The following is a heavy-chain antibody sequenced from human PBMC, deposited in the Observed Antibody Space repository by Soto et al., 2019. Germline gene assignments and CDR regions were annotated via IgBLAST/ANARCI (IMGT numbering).Heavy chain of an antibody. CDR2: IHHTGNS. Sequence: QVQLQESGPGLVKPSETLSLTCTVSAGSITNYYWNWIRQPPEKGLEWIGFIHHTGNSMSNPSLRSRLTMSVDTTEGQNSLNLRAVTAADTAVYYCAKWNEMKRSFDDWGQGILVTVSS. CDR3: AKWNEMKRSFDD. V-gene: IGHV4-59*01. CDR1: AGSITNYY. J-gene: IGHJ4*02. D-gene: IGHD1-1*01.